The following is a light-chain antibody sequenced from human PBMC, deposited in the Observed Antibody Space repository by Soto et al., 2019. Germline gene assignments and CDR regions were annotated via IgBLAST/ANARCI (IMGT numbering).Light chain of an antibody. CDR3: SSYTRSSTPYV. CDR2: EVS. J-gene: IGLJ1*01. Sequence: QSVLTQPASVSGSPGQSITISCTGTSSDVGGYNYVSWYHQHPGKSPKLMIYEVSNRPSGVSNRFSGSKSGNPASLTISGLQAEDDADHYCSSYTRSSTPYVFGTATKVTVL. V-gene: IGLV2-14*01. CDR1: SSDVGGYNY.